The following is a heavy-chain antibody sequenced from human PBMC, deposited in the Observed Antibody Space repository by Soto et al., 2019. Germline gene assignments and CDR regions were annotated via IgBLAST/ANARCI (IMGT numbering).Heavy chain of an antibody. CDR3: ARDSSSTPHYYYGMDV. D-gene: IGHD6-6*01. Sequence: QVQLVQSGAEVKKPGSSVKVSCKASGVTFSSYAISWVRQAPGQGLEWMGGIIPIFGTANYAQKFQGRVTITADESTSTAYMELSSLRSEDTAVYYCARDSSSTPHYYYGMDVWGQGTTVTVSS. CDR2: IIPIFGTA. CDR1: GVTFSSYA. J-gene: IGHJ6*02. V-gene: IGHV1-69*12.